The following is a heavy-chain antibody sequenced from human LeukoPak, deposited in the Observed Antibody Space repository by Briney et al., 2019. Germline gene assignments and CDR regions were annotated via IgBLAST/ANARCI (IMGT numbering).Heavy chain of an antibody. J-gene: IGHJ4*02. D-gene: IGHD3-22*01. CDR3: ARDARSITNWYYYDSPCDS. CDR1: GFTFSSYS. V-gene: IGHV3-21*01. CDR2: ISSSSSYI. Sequence: GGSLRLSCAASGFTFSSYSMNWARQAPGKGLEWVASISSSSSYIYYADSVRGRFTISRDNAKNSLYLQMNSLRGEDTAVYYCARDARSITNWYYYDSPCDSWGQGTLVTVSA.